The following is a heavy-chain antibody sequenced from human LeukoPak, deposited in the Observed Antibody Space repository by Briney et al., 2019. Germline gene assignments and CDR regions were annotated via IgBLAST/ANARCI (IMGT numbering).Heavy chain of an antibody. J-gene: IGHJ5*02. V-gene: IGHV4-59*01. D-gene: IGHD6-19*01. CDR3: ARGQPQRYNSGWYVNWFDP. CDR2: IYYSGTT. CDR1: GASISSYFY. Sequence: SETLSLTCTVSGASISSYFYWSWIRPPPGKGLEWIGYIYYSGTTKYNPSLRSRVTISIDTTKNHFSLKVNSVTAADTAVYYCARGQPQRYNSGWYVNWFDPWGQGTLVTVSS.